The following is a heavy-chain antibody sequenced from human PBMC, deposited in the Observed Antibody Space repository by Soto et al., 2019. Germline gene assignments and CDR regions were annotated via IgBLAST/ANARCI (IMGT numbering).Heavy chain of an antibody. J-gene: IGHJ5*02. CDR2: ISAYNGNT. D-gene: IGHD6-13*01. CDR3: ARSGGWYVWFDP. V-gene: IGHV1-18*01. CDR1: GYTFTSYG. Sequence: GASVKVSRKASGYTFTSYGISWVRQAPGQGLEWMGWISAYNGNTNYAQKFQGRVTITRDTSASTAYMELSSLRSEDTAVYYCARSGGWYVWFDPWGQGTLVTVS.